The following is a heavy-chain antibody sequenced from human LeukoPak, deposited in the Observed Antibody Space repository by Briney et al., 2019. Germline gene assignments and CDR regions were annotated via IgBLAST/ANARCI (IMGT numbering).Heavy chain of an antibody. CDR2: INPSGGST. V-gene: IGHV1-46*01. Sequence: ASVKVSCKASGYTFTSYYMHWVRQAPGQGLEWMGIINPSGGSTSYAQKFQGRVTMTGDTSTSTVYMELSSLRSEDTAVYYCASATYSSGWWGYWGQGTLVTVSS. D-gene: IGHD6-19*01. CDR1: GYTFTSYY. CDR3: ASATYSSGWWGY. J-gene: IGHJ4*02.